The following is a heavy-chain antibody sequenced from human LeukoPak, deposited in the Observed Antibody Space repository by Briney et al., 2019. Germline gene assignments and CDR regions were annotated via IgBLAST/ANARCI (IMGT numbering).Heavy chain of an antibody. CDR2: INPNSGVT. J-gene: IGHJ4*02. Sequence: ASVKVSCKASGYTFTSYYMHWVRQAPGQGLEWLACINPNSGVTNYAQNLQGRATMTTDTSINTVYMELNRLRSDDTAVYFCARDRTTVTIFDYWGQGTLVTVSS. CDR1: GYTFTSYY. D-gene: IGHD4-17*01. V-gene: IGHV1-2*02. CDR3: ARDRTTVTIFDY.